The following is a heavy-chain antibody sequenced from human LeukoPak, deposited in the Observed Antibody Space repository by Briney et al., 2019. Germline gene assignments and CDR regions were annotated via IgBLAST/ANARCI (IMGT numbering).Heavy chain of an antibody. CDR3: ARGRGSSTSNSYYYMDV. D-gene: IGHD6-6*01. V-gene: IGHV3-48*01. CDR1: GFTFSSYS. J-gene: IGHJ6*03. CDR2: ISNSGSTK. Sequence: GGSLRLSCAASGFTFSSYSMNWVRQAPGKGLEWVSYISNSGSTKYYADSVKGRFTISRDNAKNLLHLQMYSLRAEYTFVYYGARGRGSSTSNSYYYMDVWGKGTTVTVSS.